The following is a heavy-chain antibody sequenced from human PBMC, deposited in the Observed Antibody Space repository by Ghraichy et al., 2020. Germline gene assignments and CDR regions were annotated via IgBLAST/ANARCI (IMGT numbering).Heavy chain of an antibody. D-gene: IGHD3-3*01. V-gene: IGHV3-23*01. J-gene: IGHJ4*02. CDR1: GFTFSSYA. CDR3: ANPAGPYYDFWSGYYTRTAVDY. CDR2: ISSSGGSK. Sequence: GGSLRLSCAASGFTFSSYAMSWVRQAPGKGLEWVSAISSSGGSKYYAVSVKGRFTISRDNSKNTLYLQMNSLRAEDTAVYYWANPAGPYYDFWSGYYTRTAVDYWGKRGLVAVSS.